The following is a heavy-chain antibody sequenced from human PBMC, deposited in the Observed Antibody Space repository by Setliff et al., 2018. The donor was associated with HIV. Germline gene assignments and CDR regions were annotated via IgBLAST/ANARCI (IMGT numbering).Heavy chain of an antibody. J-gene: IGHJ6*03. V-gene: IGHV1-69*13. CDR2: IILAFNVI. CDR3: ASGIRGLIRTDYYYEMEV. D-gene: IGHD3-10*01. Sequence: SVKVSCKASGGTFGASGINWVRQAPGQGFEWMGTIILAFNVIKYAQKFQGRVTITADESARTAFMEMRSLRSDDTAIYYCASGIRGLIRTDYYYEMEVWGKGTTGTVSS. CDR1: GGTFGASG.